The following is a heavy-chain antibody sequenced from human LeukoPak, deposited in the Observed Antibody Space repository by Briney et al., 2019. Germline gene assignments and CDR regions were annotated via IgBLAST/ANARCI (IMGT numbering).Heavy chain of an antibody. J-gene: IGHJ4*02. CDR3: ARERD. CDR2: INHSGST. CDR1: GESFTGYY. Sequence: SETLSLTCAVYGESFTGYYWSWIRQPPGKGLEWIGEINHSGSTNYNPSLKSRVTISVDTSKNQFSLKLSSVTAADTAVYYCARERDWGQGTLVTVSS. V-gene: IGHV4-34*01.